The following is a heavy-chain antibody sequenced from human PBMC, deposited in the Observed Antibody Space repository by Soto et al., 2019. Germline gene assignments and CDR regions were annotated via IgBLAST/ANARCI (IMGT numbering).Heavy chain of an antibody. J-gene: IGHJ6*02. CDR2: ISPNSGGT. D-gene: IGHD5-18*01. CDR1: GYTFSDYY. V-gene: IGHV1-2*02. Sequence: GASVKVSCKASGYTFSDYYIHWVRQAPGQGLEWMGWISPNSGGTKYAPKFQGGVTMTRDTSITTAYMELSRLRSGDTAVYYCARGRADTAMDLYYYYGMDVWGQGTTVTVSS. CDR3: ARGRADTAMDLYYYYGMDV.